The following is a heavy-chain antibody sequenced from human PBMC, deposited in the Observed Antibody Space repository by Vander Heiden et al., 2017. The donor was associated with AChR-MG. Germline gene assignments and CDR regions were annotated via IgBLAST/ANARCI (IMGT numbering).Heavy chain of an antibody. D-gene: IGHD6-19*01. V-gene: IGHV3-30*02. CDR3: AKDLRIMSSGWPFDY. CDR1: GLTFSSYG. J-gene: IGHJ4*02. CDR2: IRYDGSNK. Sequence: QVQLVESGGGVVQPGGSRRISCAASGLTFSSYGMHWVRQAPGKGLEWVAFIRYDGSNKYYADSVKGRFTISRDNSKNTLYLQMNSLRAEDTAVYYCAKDLRIMSSGWPFDYWGQGTLVTVSS.